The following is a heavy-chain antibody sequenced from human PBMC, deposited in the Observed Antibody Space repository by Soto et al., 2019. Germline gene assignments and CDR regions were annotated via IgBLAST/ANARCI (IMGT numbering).Heavy chain of an antibody. V-gene: IGHV3-73*01. CDR1: GFTFSGSA. CDR3: TRGYGDYVRDY. CDR2: IRSKSNSYAT. J-gene: IGHJ4*02. D-gene: IGHD4-17*01. Sequence: EVQLLESEGGLVQPGGSLKLSCAVSGFTFSGSAMHWVSQASGKGLEWVGRIRSKSNSYATAYAASVKGRFTISRDDLKNTAYLQMNSLKTEDTAVYYCTRGYGDYVRDYWGQGTLVTVSS.